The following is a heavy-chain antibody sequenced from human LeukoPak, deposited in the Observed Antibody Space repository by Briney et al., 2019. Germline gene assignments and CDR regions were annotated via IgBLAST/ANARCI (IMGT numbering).Heavy chain of an antibody. CDR1: GFTFSSYA. V-gene: IGHV3-23*01. J-gene: IGHJ4*02. CDR3: AKAGHFWSGYYYFDY. D-gene: IGHD3-3*02. CDR2: ISGSGGST. Sequence: GGSLRLSCATSGFTFSSYAMSWVRQAPGKGLEWVSAISGSGGSTYYADSVKGRFTISRDNSKNTLYLQMNSLRAEDTAVYYCAKAGHFWSGYYYFDYWGQGTLVTVSS.